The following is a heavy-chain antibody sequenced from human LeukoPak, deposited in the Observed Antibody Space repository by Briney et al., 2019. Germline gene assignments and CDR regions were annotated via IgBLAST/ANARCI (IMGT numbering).Heavy chain of an antibody. CDR3: ARPRSYSEPYYFDY. Sequence: SETLSLTCTVSGGSISSYYWSWIRQPPGKGLEWIGSIYHSGSTYYNPSLKSRVTISVDTSKNQFSLKLNSVTAADTAVYYCARPRSYSEPYYFDYWGQGALVAVSS. CDR1: GGSISSYY. CDR2: IYHSGST. V-gene: IGHV4-59*04. J-gene: IGHJ4*02. D-gene: IGHD3-10*01.